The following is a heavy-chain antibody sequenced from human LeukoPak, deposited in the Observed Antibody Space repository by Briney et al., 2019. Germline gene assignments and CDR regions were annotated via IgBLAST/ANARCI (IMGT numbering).Heavy chain of an antibody. D-gene: IGHD2-2*01. CDR2: INPNSGGT. Sequence: ASVKVSCKASGYTFTGYYMHWVRLAPGPGLGWMGWINPNSGGTNYAQKFQGRVTMTRDTSISTAYMELSSLRSDDTAVYYCAREVPAAIYYYYGMDVWGQGTTVTVSS. CDR1: GYTFTGYY. CDR3: AREVPAAIYYYYGMDV. V-gene: IGHV1-2*02. J-gene: IGHJ6*02.